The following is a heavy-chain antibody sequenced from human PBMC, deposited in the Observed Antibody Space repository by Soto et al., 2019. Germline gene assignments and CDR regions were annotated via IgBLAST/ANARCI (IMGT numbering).Heavy chain of an antibody. Sequence: ASVKVSCKASGYTFTRDQIHWVRQAPGQGLEWMGMIDPSGGKTNYAQKFQGRVTMTRDTSTSTVYMALSSLRSEDTAIYFCARVMRSLLSITALDTWGQGTLVTVSS. J-gene: IGHJ5*02. CDR1: GYTFTRDQ. CDR3: ARVMRSLLSITALDT. D-gene: IGHD5-18*01. CDR2: IDPSGGKT. V-gene: IGHV1-46*01.